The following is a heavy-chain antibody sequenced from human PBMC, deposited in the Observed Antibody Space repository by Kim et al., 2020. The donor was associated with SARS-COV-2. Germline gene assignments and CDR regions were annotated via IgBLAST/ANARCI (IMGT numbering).Heavy chain of an antibody. J-gene: IGHJ4*02. CDR2: IYYSGST. CDR1: GGSISSYY. CDR3: ARTPQYGSGSCFFDY. D-gene: IGHD3-10*01. V-gene: IGHV4-59*01. Sequence: SETLSLTCTVSGGSISSYYWSWIRQPPGKGLEWIGYIYYSGSTNYNPSLKSRVTISVDTSKNQFSLKLSSVTAADTAVYYCARTPQYGSGSCFFDYWGQGTLVTVSS.